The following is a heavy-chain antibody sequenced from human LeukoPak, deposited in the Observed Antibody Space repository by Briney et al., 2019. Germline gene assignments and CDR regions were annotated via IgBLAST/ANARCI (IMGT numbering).Heavy chain of an antibody. CDR2: ISSSSSYI. D-gene: IGHD3-3*01. CDR3: ARDFGVDWYFDL. V-gene: IGHV3-21*01. CDR1: GFTFGSYS. Sequence: GGSLRLSCAASGFTFGSYSMNWGRQGPGEGVGGVSSISSSSSYIYYADSVKGRFTISRDNAENSLYLQMNSLRAEDTAVYYCARDFGVDWYFDLWGRGTLVTVSS. J-gene: IGHJ2*01.